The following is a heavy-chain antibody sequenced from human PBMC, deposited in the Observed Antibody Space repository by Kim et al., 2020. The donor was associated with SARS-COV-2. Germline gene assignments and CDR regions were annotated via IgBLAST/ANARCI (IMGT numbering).Heavy chain of an antibody. V-gene: IGHV1-18*01. CDR3: ARDAGYSSHFDY. D-gene: IGHD5-18*01. J-gene: IGHJ4*02. Sequence: NYEQKLQGRVTMTTDTSTSTAYMELRSLRSDDTAVYYCARDAGYSSHFDYWGQGTLVTVSS.